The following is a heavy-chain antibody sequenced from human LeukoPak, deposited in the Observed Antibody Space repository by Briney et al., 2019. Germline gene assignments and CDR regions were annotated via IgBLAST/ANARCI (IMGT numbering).Heavy chain of an antibody. J-gene: IGHJ3*01. V-gene: IGHV1-69*13. Sequence: SVKVSCKAPGGTFSSYAISWVRQAPGQGLEWMGGIIPIFGTANYAQKFQGRVTITADESTSTAYMELSSLRSEDTAVYYCARDKAPYYYDSSGYCRAFDVWGQGTTVTVSS. D-gene: IGHD3-22*01. CDR2: IIPIFGTA. CDR1: GGTFSSYA. CDR3: ARDKAPYYYDSSGYCRAFDV.